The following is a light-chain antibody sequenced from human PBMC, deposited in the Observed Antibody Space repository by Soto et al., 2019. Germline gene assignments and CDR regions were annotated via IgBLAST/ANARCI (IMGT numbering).Light chain of an antibody. Sequence: DVQVTQSPSSLSASVGDRVTITCQASQDISTYLNWYQQKPGKAPELLIFDASYLQTGVASRFSGSGSGTDFTLTISSLQPEDIATYYCQQYHNVPPYTFGQGTKLEI. CDR1: QDISTY. CDR3: QQYHNVPPYT. V-gene: IGKV1-33*01. J-gene: IGKJ2*01. CDR2: DAS.